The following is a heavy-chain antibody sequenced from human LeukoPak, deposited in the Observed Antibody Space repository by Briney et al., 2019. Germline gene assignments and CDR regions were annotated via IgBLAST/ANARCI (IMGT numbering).Heavy chain of an antibody. CDR2: INPNSGGT. V-gene: IGHV1-2*06. Sequence: ASVKVSCKASGGTFSSYAISWVRQAPGRGLEWMGRINPNSGGTNYAQKFQGRVTMTRDTSISTAYMELSRLRSDDTAVYYCAPLANYYDSSGYSMPFDYWGQGTLVTVSS. CDR3: APLANYYDSSGYSMPFDY. CDR1: GGTFSSYA. J-gene: IGHJ4*02. D-gene: IGHD3-22*01.